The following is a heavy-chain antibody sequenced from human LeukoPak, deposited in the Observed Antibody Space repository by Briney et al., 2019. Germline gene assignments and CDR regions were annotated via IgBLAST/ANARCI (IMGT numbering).Heavy chain of an antibody. CDR1: GFTFSSYA. J-gene: IGHJ4*02. V-gene: IGHV3-30*09. CDR3: ARDLQLVSLDY. D-gene: IGHD6-6*01. CDR2: ISYDGSNK. Sequence: GRSLRLSCAASGFTFSSYAMHWVRQAPGKGLEWVAVISYDGSNKYYADSVKGRFAISRDNSKNTLYLQMNSLRAEDTAVYYCARDLQLVSLDYWGQGTLVTVSS.